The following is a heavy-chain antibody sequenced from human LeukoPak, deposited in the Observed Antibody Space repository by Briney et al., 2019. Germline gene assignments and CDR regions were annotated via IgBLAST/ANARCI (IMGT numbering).Heavy chain of an antibody. Sequence: GGSLRLSCAASGFIFSDYNVHWVRQVPGKGLEWVSIISGDGGRTSYADSVKGRVTISRDNSKNSLYLQMNSLRTEDTAFYYCAKDVSGSIDSWGQGTLVTVSS. CDR2: ISGDGGRT. CDR3: AKDVSGSIDS. J-gene: IGHJ4*02. V-gene: IGHV3-43*01. D-gene: IGHD5/OR15-5a*01. CDR1: GFIFSDYN.